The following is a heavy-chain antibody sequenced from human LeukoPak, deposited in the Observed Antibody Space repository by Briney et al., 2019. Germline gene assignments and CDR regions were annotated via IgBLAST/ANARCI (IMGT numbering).Heavy chain of an antibody. CDR2: ISSSGGSA. V-gene: IGHV3-23*01. CDR3: AKDDCSGGSCYSGHDH. Sequence: GGSLRLSCAASGFTFSNYAMSWVRQAPGKGLEWVSAISSSGGSAYYADSVKGRFTISRDNSKNTLYLQMNSLKAEDTAVYYCAKDDCSGGSCYSGHDHWGQGTLVTVSS. CDR1: GFTFSNYA. J-gene: IGHJ4*02. D-gene: IGHD2-15*01.